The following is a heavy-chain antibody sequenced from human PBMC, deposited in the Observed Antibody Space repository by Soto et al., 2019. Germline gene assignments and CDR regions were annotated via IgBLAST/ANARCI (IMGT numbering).Heavy chain of an antibody. Sequence: GGSLRLSCAASVFTFSIYAMTLVRQSPGKGLEWVSAISGSGGSTYYADSVKGRFTISRENSKNTLYMQMSSLRPEDTAVYYCATTYSMDVWGRGTTVTVSS. D-gene: IGHD4-4*01. CDR1: VFTFSIYA. CDR3: ATTYSMDV. J-gene: IGHJ6*02. CDR2: ISGSGGST. V-gene: IGHV3-23*01.